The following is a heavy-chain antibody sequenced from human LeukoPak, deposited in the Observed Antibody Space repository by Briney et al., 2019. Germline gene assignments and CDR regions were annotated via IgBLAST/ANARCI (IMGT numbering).Heavy chain of an antibody. Sequence: SETLSLTCTVSGGSISSGSYYWSWIRQPAGKGLEWIGRIYTSGSTNYNPSLKSRVTISVDTSKNQFSLKLSSVTAADTAVYYCARDLGHQLGYAFDIWGRGTMVTVSS. CDR2: IYTSGST. CDR1: GGSISSGSYY. D-gene: IGHD6-13*01. V-gene: IGHV4-61*02. CDR3: ARDLGHQLGYAFDI. J-gene: IGHJ3*02.